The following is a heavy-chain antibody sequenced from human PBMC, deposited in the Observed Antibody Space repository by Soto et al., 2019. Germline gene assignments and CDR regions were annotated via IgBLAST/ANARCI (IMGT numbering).Heavy chain of an antibody. CDR3: ARVRVDCSGGSCNAFDI. D-gene: IGHD2-15*01. V-gene: IGHV4-4*02. CDR1: GGSISSSNW. J-gene: IGHJ3*02. CDR2: IYHSGST. Sequence: QVQLQESGPGLVKPSGTLSLTCAVSGGSISSSNWWSWVRQPPGKGLEWIGEIYHSGSTNCNPSLKSRVTISVDKSKNQCSLKMSSVTAADTAVYYCARVRVDCSGGSCNAFDIWGQGKMGTVSS.